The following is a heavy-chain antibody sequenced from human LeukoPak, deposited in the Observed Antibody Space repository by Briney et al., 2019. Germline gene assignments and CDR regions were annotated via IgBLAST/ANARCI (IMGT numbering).Heavy chain of an antibody. D-gene: IGHD2-2*01. CDR3: ARLLVSRSTSYNWFDP. V-gene: IGHV5-51*01. CDR2: IYPGDSDT. CDR1: GYSFTIYW. Sequence: GESLKISCEGSGYSFTIYWIGWVRQMPGKGLEWMGIIYPGDSDTRYSPSFQGQVTISADKSISTAYLQWSSLKASDTAMYYCARLLVSRSTSYNWFDPWGQGTLVTVSS. J-gene: IGHJ5*02.